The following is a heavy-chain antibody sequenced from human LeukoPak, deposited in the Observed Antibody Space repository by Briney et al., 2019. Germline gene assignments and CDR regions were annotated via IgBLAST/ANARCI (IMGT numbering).Heavy chain of an antibody. J-gene: IGHJ4*02. D-gene: IGHD1-1*01. CDR3: ATSYANWNAGTYDY. CDR1: GYSISSGYY. CDR2: IYYSGST. Sequence: SETLSLTCTVSGYSISSGYYWSWIRQPPGKGLEWIGSIYYSGSTYYNPSLKGRVTISVDTSKNQFPLKLSSVTAADTAVYYCATSYANWNAGTYDYWGQGTLVTVSS. V-gene: IGHV4-38-2*02.